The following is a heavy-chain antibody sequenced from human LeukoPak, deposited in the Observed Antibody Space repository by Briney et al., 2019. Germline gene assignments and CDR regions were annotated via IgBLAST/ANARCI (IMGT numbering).Heavy chain of an antibody. CDR2: MNPNSGNT. D-gene: IGHD2-15*01. Sequence: ASVKVSCKASGYTFTSYDINWVRQATGQGLEWMGWMNPNSGNTGYAQKFQGRVTMTRNTSISTAYMELSSLRSEDTAVYYCASACSGGSCLDYYHYMDVWGKGTTVTVSS. CDR1: GYTFTSYD. J-gene: IGHJ6*03. CDR3: ASACSGGSCLDYYHYMDV. V-gene: IGHV1-8*01.